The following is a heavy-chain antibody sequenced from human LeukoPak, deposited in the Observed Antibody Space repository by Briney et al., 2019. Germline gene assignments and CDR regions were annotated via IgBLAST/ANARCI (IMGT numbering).Heavy chain of an antibody. Sequence: GGSLRLSCAASGFTVSSNYMSWVRQAPGKGLEWVSYISSSGSTIYYADSVKGRFTISRDNAKNSLYLQMNSLRAEDTAVYYCARDGPNFDWSPGAFDIWGQGTMVTVSS. D-gene: IGHD3-9*01. V-gene: IGHV3-11*04. J-gene: IGHJ3*02. CDR1: GFTVSSNY. CDR2: ISSSGSTI. CDR3: ARDGPNFDWSPGAFDI.